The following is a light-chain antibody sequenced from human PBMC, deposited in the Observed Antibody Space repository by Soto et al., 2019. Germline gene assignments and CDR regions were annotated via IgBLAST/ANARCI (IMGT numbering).Light chain of an antibody. Sequence: DIQMTQSPSSLSASVGDRVTIPCRASQSISNYLSWYQQIPGKAPKLLIYAASTLRSGVSSRFSGSGSGTDSTLTISSLQPEDFATYYCQQSYSTPWTFGQGTKVEIK. CDR3: QQSYSTPWT. CDR1: QSISNY. CDR2: AAS. J-gene: IGKJ1*01. V-gene: IGKV1-39*01.